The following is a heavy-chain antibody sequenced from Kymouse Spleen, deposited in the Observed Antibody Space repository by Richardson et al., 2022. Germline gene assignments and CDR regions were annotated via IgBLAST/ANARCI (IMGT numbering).Heavy chain of an antibody. J-gene: IGHJ6*02. V-gene: IGHV3-21*03. CDR3: ARDRVLWFGDYYYGMDV. CDR2: ISSSSSYI. Sequence: EVQLVESGGGLVKPGGSLRLSCAASGFTFSSYSMNWVRQAPGKGLEWVSSISSSSSYIYYADSVKGRFTISRDNAKNSLYLQMNSLRAEDTAVYYCARDRVLWFGDYYYGMDVWGQGTTVTVSS. D-gene: IGHD3-10*01. CDR1: GFTFSSYS.